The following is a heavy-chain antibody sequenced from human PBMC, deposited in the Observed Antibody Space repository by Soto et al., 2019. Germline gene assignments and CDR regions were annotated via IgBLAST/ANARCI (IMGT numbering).Heavy chain of an antibody. CDR1: GYTFTSYY. J-gene: IGHJ6*03. V-gene: IGHV1-46*03. CDR3: ARHGDDDILTYYMDV. Sequence: QVQLVQSGAEVKKPGASVKVSCKASGYTFTSYYMHWVRQAPGQGLEWMGIINPSGGSTSYAQKFKGRVTMTRDTSTSTVYMELSSLRSEDTAVYYCARHGDDDILTYYMDVWGKGTTVTVSS. D-gene: IGHD3-9*01. CDR2: INPSGGST.